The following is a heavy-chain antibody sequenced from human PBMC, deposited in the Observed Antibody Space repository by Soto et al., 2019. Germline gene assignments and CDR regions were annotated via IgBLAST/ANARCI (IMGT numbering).Heavy chain of an antibody. V-gene: IGHV4-34*01. J-gene: IGHJ4*02. D-gene: IGHD2-15*01. CDR3: ARGSTSVASLY. Sequence: ETLSLTCAVYGGSFSGYYWSWIRQPPGKGLEWIGEINHSGSTNYNPSLKSRVTISVDTSKNQFSLKLSSVTAADTAVYYCARGSTSVASLYWGQGTLVTVSS. CDR2: INHSGST. CDR1: GGSFSGYY.